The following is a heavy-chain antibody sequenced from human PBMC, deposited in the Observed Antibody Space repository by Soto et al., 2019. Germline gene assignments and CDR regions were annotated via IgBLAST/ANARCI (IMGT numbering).Heavy chain of an antibody. J-gene: IGHJ4*02. V-gene: IGHV4-59*01. CDR3: ARGRGASDY. CDR1: GGYIRSYY. D-gene: IGHD1-26*01. Sequence: QVQLQESGPGLVKPSETLSLTCTVSGGYIRSYYWSWIRQPPGKGLEWIGYIYYSGSTNYNPSLKSRVTISVDTSKNQFSLKLSSVTAADTAVYYCARGRGASDYWGQGTLVTVSS. CDR2: IYYSGST.